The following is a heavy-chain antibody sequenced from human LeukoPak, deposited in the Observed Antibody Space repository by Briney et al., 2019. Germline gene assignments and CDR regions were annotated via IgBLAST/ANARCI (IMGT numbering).Heavy chain of an antibody. CDR2: IRSKAYGGTT. D-gene: IGHD5-24*01. J-gene: IGHJ6*03. CDR3: TRDRDYYYYMDV. Sequence: GGSLRLSCTASGFTFGDYAMSWVRQAPGKGLEWVGFIRSKAYGGTTEYAASVKGRFTISRDDSKSIAYLQMNSLKTENTAVYYCTRDRDYYYYMDVWGKGTTVTVSS. CDR1: GFTFGDYA. V-gene: IGHV3-49*04.